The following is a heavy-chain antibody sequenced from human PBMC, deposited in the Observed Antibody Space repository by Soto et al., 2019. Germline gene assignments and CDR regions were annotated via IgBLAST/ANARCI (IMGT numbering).Heavy chain of an antibody. Sequence: ASVKVSCKASGYTFTSYYMHWVRQAPGQGLEWMGIINPSGGSTSYAQKFQGRVTMTRDTSTSTVYMELSSLRSEDTAMYYCASVREMATSAFDIWGQGTMVTVSS. CDR1: GYTFTSYY. D-gene: IGHD5-12*01. J-gene: IGHJ3*02. CDR3: ASVREMATSAFDI. V-gene: IGHV1-46*01. CDR2: INPSGGST.